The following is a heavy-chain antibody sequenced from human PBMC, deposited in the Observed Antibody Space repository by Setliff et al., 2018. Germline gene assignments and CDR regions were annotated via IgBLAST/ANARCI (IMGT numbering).Heavy chain of an antibody. CDR1: GFTFSSYE. CDR2: ISYNGGSK. J-gene: IGHJ6*03. Sequence: GGSLRLSCAASGFTFSSYEMNWVRQAPGKGLEWVSYISYNGGSKHYADSVKGRFTISRDNAKNSLYLQMNSLRADDTAVYYCAREGVGFRFYYSYMDVWDKGTTVTVSS. CDR3: AREGVGFRFYYSYMDV. V-gene: IGHV3-48*03. D-gene: IGHD3-10*01.